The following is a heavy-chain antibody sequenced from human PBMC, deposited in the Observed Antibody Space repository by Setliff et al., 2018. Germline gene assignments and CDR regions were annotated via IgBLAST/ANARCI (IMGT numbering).Heavy chain of an antibody. CDR2: INIGGGSA. V-gene: IGHV1-46*01. CDR3: ARGGLAAANKKGVFEY. J-gene: IGHJ4*02. CDR1: GYTFTSYY. D-gene: IGHD6-13*01. Sequence: SGYTFTSYYMYWLRQAPGQGPEWMGIINIGGGSASYAQKFQDRVTMTRDTSTNTVYMEVSSLTSDDSAVYYCARGGLAAANKKGVFEYWGQGSLVTVSS.